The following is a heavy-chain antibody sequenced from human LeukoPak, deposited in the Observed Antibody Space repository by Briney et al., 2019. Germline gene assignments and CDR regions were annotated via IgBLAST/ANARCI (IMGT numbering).Heavy chain of an antibody. CDR2: ISGVSTYI. V-gene: IGHV3-21*01. Sequence: GGSLRLSCEASGFIFSSYSMIWVRQTPGKGLEWVSSISGVSTYIYYADSVKGRFTISRDNAKSSLSLQMNSLRAEDTAVYYCARLEMATMTFDYWGQGTLVTVSS. D-gene: IGHD5-24*01. CDR1: GFIFSSYS. CDR3: ARLEMATMTFDY. J-gene: IGHJ4*02.